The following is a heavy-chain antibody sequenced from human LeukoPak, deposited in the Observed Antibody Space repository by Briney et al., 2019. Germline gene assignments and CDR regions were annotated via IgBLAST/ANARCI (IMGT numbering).Heavy chain of an antibody. CDR2: ISWNSGSI. J-gene: IGHJ4*02. CDR3: AKADSSGWFTFFDY. CDR1: GFTFDDYA. D-gene: IGHD6-19*01. Sequence: GRSLRLSCAASGFTFDDYAMHWVRQAPGKGLEWVSGISWNSGSIGYADSVKGRFTISRDNAKNSLYLQMNSLRAEDTALYYCAKADSSGWFTFFDYWGQGTLVTVSS. V-gene: IGHV3-9*01.